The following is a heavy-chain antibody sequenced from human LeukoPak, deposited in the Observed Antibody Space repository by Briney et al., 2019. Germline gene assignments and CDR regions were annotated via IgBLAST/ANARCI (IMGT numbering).Heavy chain of an antibody. CDR3: ARDLGDLAAFDY. Sequence: AASVKVSCKASGYTFTGYYMHWVRQAPGQGLEWMGWINPNSGGTYYAQKFQGRVTMTRDTSISTAYMELSRLRSDDTAVYYCARDLGDLAAFDYWGQGTLVTVFS. CDR2: INPNSGGT. CDR1: GYTFTGYY. J-gene: IGHJ4*02. D-gene: IGHD3-10*01. V-gene: IGHV1-2*02.